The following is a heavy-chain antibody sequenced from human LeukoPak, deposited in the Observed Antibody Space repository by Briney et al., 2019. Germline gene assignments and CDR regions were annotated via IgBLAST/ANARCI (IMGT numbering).Heavy chain of an antibody. Sequence: PSETLSLTCAVYGGSFSGYYWSWIRQPPGKGLEWIGEINHSGSTNYNPSLKSRVTTSVDTSKNQCSLKLSSVTAADTAVYYCARAVTISYYMDVWGKGTTVTVSS. CDR2: INHSGST. D-gene: IGHD1-14*01. CDR1: GGSFSGYY. J-gene: IGHJ6*03. V-gene: IGHV4-34*01. CDR3: ARAVTISYYMDV.